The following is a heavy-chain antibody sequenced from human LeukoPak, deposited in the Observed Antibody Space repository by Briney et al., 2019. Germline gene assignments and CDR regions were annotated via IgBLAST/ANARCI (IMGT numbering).Heavy chain of an antibody. D-gene: IGHD4-17*01. Sequence: SETLSLTCTVSGGSISSYYWSWIRQPAGKGLEWIGRIYTSGSTNYNPSLKSRVTMSVDTSKNQFSLKLNSLTAADTAVYYCARGISSFDYGDYWFDPWGQGTLVTVSS. CDR1: GGSISSYY. V-gene: IGHV4-4*07. CDR2: IYTSGST. CDR3: ARGISSFDYGDYWFDP. J-gene: IGHJ5*02.